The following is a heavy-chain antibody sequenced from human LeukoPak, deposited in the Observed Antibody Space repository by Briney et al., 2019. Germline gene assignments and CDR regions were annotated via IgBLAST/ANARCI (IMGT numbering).Heavy chain of an antibody. CDR2: IYYSGST. CDR1: GGSISSSSYY. CDR3: ARDLEAGYYYMDV. Sequence: SETLSLTCTVSGGSISSSSYYWGWIRQPPGKGLEWIGSIYYSGSTYYNPSLKGRVTISVDTSKNQFSLKLSSVTAADTAVYYCARDLEAGYYYMDVWGKGTTVTVSS. J-gene: IGHJ6*03. V-gene: IGHV4-39*07.